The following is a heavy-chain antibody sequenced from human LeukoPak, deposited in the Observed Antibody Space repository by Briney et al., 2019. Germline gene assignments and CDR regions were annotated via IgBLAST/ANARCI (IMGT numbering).Heavy chain of an antibody. J-gene: IGHJ4*02. CDR3: ARDTSLAGTAAESVV. CDR1: GGSISSYY. V-gene: IGHV4-59*01. D-gene: IGHD6-13*01. Sequence: SETLSLTCTVSGGSISSYYWSWIRQPPGKGLEWIGYIYYSGSTNYNPSLKSRVTISVDTSKNQFSLKLSSVTAADTAVYYCARDTSLAGTAAESVVWGQGTLVTVSS. CDR2: IYYSGST.